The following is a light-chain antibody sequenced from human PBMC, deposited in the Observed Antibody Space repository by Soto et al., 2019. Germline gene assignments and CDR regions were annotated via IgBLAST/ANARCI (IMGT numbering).Light chain of an antibody. Sequence: QPVLAQPPSASGTPGQRVTISCAGSTANIAGNTVNWYQQVPGTAPKLLIYKNNQRPSGVPDRFSGSKSGTSASLAISGLQFEDEADYYCAAWDDSVVFGGGTKLTVL. J-gene: IGLJ2*01. CDR1: TANIAGNT. CDR3: AAWDDSVV. V-gene: IGLV1-44*01. CDR2: KNN.